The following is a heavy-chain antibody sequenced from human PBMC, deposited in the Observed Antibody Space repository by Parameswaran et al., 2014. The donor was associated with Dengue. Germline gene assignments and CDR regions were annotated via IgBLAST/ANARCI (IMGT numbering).Heavy chain of an antibody. J-gene: IGHJ6*02. Sequence: VRQAPGKGLEWVSALSSTGLSTYYADSVRGRFTISRDNSKNTLYLQMNSLRVEDTAVFYCAKGEVGLPGRNGVPMDVWGQGTTVTVSS. V-gene: IGHV3-23*01. D-gene: IGHD1-26*01. CDR2: LSSTGLST. CDR3: AKGEVGLPGRNGVPMDV.